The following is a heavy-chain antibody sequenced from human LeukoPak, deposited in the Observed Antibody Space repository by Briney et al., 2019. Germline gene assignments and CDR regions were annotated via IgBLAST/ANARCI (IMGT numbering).Heavy chain of an antibody. CDR1: GFTFNTYA. CDR2: ISSSGGNT. J-gene: IGHJ4*02. V-gene: IGHV3-64*01. CDR3: ARASGRGLYYFDY. Sequence: GGSLRLSCAASGFTFNTYAMHWVRQAPGTGLEFVSSISSSGGNTYYANSVKGRFTISRDDSKNTLYLQMGSLRPEDMAVYYCARASGRGLYYFDYWGQGTLVTVSS. D-gene: IGHD2-15*01.